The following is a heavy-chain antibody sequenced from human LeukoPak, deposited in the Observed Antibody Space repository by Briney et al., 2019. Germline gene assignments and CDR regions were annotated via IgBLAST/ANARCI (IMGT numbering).Heavy chain of an antibody. J-gene: IGHJ4*02. V-gene: IGHV5-51*01. CDR3: ARLLSNGYGPDRYFDY. Sequence: GDSLKISCKGSGYRFTNYRIAWVRQMPGKGLEWMDIIYPGDSDTRYNPSFQGQVTISADRSFSSAYVQWSSLKASDTAMYYCARLLSNGYGPDRYFDYWGQGTLVTVSS. D-gene: IGHD5-18*01. CDR2: IYPGDSDT. CDR1: GYRFTNYR.